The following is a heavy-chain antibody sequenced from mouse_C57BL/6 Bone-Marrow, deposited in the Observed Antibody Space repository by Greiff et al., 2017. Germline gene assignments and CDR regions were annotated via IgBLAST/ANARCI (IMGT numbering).Heavy chain of an antibody. CDR3: ASGDSSGYPYYFDY. V-gene: IGHV1-64*01. D-gene: IGHD3-2*02. CDR2: IHPNSGST. Sequence: VQLQQPGAELVKPGASVKLSCKASGYTFTSYWMHWVKQRPGQGLEWIGMIHPNSGSTNYNEKFKSKATLTVDKSSSTAYMQLSSLTSEDSAVXYCASGDSSGYPYYFDYWGQGTTLTVSS. CDR1: GYTFTSYW. J-gene: IGHJ2*01.